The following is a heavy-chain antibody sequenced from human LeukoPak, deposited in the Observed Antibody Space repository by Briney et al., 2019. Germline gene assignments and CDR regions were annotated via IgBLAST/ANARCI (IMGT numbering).Heavy chain of an antibody. D-gene: IGHD3-22*01. CDR3: AREHYDSSGPSSYFDL. J-gene: IGHJ2*01. CDR2: IIPIFGTA. V-gene: IGHV1-69*13. CDR1: GGTFSSYA. Sequence: GASVKVSCKASGGTFSSYAISWVRQAPGQGLEWMGGIIPIFGTANYAQKFQGRVTITADESTSTAYMELSSLRSEDTAVYCCAREHYDSSGPSSYFDLWGRGTLVTASS.